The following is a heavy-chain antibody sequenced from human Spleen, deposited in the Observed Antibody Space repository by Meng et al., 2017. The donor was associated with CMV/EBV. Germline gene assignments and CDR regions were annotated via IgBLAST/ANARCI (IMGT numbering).Heavy chain of an antibody. V-gene: IGHV1-2*02. D-gene: IGHD6-13*01. Sequence: ASVKVSCKASGYTFNGHYIHWVRQAPGQGLEWMGWINPDSGGTSYAQNFQGRVTMTRDTSIRTAYLELSRLRSEDTAVYYCARDYFTRMGDSSAWYALRYGTDVWGQGTTVTVSS. J-gene: IGHJ6*02. CDR1: GYTFNGHY. CDR2: INPDSGGT. CDR3: ARDYFTRMGDSSAWYALRYGTDV.